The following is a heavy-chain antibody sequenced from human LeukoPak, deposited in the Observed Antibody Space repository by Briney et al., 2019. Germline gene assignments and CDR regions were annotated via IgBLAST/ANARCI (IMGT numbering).Heavy chain of an antibody. CDR2: INTNTGNP. Sequence: VASVKVSCKASGYTFTSYAMHWVRQAPGQRLEWMGWINTNTGNPTYAQGFTGRFVFSLDPSVSTAYLQISSLKADDNAVYYCAREHYYASGGAREYYFDYWGQGTLVIVPS. CDR1: GYTFTSYA. D-gene: IGHD3-10*01. V-gene: IGHV7-4-1*02. CDR3: AREHYYASGGAREYYFDY. J-gene: IGHJ4*02.